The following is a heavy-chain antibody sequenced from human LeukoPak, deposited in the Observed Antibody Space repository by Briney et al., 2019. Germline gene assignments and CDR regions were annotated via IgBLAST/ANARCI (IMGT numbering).Heavy chain of an antibody. Sequence: ETLSLTCTVSGGSISSYYWSWVRQAPGKGLEWVSTSGGGTYYADSVKGRFTISRDSSKSTLYLQMNSLRAEDTAIYYCARGMEGLGDWNYGNYWGQGTLVTVSS. D-gene: IGHD1-7*01. V-gene: IGHV3-53*01. CDR2: SGGGT. CDR3: ARGMEGLGDWNYGNY. CDR1: GGSISSYY. J-gene: IGHJ4*02.